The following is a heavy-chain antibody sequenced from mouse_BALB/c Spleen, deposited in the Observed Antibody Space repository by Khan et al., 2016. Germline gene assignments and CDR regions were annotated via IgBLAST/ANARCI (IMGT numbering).Heavy chain of an antibody. V-gene: IGHV10-1*02. CDR1: GFTFNSYA. CDR3: GRQRLRTPDWDFEV. J-gene: IGHJ1*01. CDR2: IRSKSNTYAT. D-gene: IGHD2-2*01. Sequence: EVQLVESGGGLVQPKGSLKLSCAASGFTFNSYAMNWVRQAPGKGLEWVARIRSKSNTYATYYAASVKDRFTISRDDSPSMLSLQMNNWKSEDTAMYYGGRQRLRTPDWDFEVWGAGTTVTVSS.